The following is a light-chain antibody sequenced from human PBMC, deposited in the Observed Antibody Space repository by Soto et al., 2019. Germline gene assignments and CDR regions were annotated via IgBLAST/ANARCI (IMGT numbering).Light chain of an antibody. CDR1: SSNIGAGYD. CDR2: GNS. V-gene: IGLV1-40*01. J-gene: IGLJ2*01. CDR3: QSYDSSLSGWV. Sequence: QSVLTQPPSVSGAPGQRVTISCTGSSSNIGAGYDVHWYQQLPGTAPKLIIYGNSNRPSGVPDRFSGSKSGTSASLAITGLQAEDEADYYCQSYDSSLSGWVFGRGTKLTVL.